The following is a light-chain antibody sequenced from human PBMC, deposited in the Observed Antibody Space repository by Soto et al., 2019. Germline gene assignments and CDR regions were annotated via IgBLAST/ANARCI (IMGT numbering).Light chain of an antibody. Sequence: DVQLTQSPXSLSASXXXXVXITGRASQGISSYLAWYQQKPGKAPKLLIYDASSLESGVPSRFSGSGSGTEFTLTISSLQPDDFATYYCQQYNSYWTFGQGTKVDIK. CDR2: DAS. CDR3: QQYNSYWT. CDR1: QGISSY. J-gene: IGKJ1*01. V-gene: IGKV1-5*01.